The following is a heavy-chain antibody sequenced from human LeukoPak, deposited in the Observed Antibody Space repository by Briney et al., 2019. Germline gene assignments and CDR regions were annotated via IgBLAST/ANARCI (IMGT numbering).Heavy chain of an antibody. V-gene: IGHV3-74*01. CDR3: ARYSSVHFDY. CDR2: INSDGSST. D-gene: IGHD6-19*01. CDR1: GFTFSSYW. Sequence: GGSLRLSCAASGFTFSSYWMHWVRHAPGKGLVWVSRINSDGSSTIYADSVKGRFTISRDNAKNTLYLQMNSLRVEDTAVYYCARYSSVHFDYWGQGILVTVSS. J-gene: IGHJ4*02.